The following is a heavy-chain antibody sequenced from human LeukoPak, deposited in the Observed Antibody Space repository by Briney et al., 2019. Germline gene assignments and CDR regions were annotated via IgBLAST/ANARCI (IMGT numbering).Heavy chain of an antibody. J-gene: IGHJ4*02. D-gene: IGHD1-7*01. CDR2: INPNSGGT. CDR1: GYTFTGYY. V-gene: IGHV1-2*02. Sequence: GASVKVSCKASGYTFTGYYMHWVRQAPGQGLEWMGWINPNSGGTNYAQKFQGRVTMTRDTSISTAYMELSRLRSDDTAVYYCARDLSALTGTTGVWGQGTLVTVSS. CDR3: ARDLSALTGTTGV.